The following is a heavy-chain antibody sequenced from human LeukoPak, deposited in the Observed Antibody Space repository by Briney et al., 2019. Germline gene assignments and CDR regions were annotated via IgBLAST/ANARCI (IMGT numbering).Heavy chain of an antibody. D-gene: IGHD2-2*01. Sequence: TGGSLRLSCAASGFIVSTNYMGWVRQAPGKGLEWVSAISGSGGSTYYADSVRGRFTISRDNSKNTLYLQMNRLRAEDTALYYCAKDRAPYCSSSSCYGNFDYWGQGTLVTVSS. V-gene: IGHV3-23*01. CDR1: GFIVSTNY. CDR3: AKDRAPYCSSSSCYGNFDY. J-gene: IGHJ4*02. CDR2: ISGSGGST.